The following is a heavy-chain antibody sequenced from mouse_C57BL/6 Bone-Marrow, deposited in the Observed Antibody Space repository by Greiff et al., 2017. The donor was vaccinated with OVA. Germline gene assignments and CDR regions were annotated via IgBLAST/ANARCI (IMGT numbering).Heavy chain of an antibody. CDR2: IYPGDGDT. V-gene: IGHV1-82*01. CDR1: GYAFSSSW. D-gene: IGHD2-3*01. Sequence: QVQLQQSGPELVKPGASVKISCKASGYAFSSSWMNWVKQRPGKGLEWIGRIYPGDGDTNYNGKFKGKATLTADKSSSTAYMQLSSLTSEDSAVXVCAGQDDGYYAAGFDYWGQGTTLTVSA. J-gene: IGHJ2*01. CDR3: AGQDDGYYAAGFDY.